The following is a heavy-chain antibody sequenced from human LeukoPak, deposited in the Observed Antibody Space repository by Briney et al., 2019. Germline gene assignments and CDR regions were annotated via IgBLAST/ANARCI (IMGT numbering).Heavy chain of an antibody. CDR3: ARDSSAGFGELLV. CDR2: IYYSGST. CDR1: GGSISSGGYY. Sequence: SETLSLTCTVSGGSISSGGYYWSWIRQPPGKGLEWIGYIYYSGSTFYNPSLKSRVTISLDTSKNQFSLNLSSVTAADTAVYYCARDSSAGFGELLVWGQGTLVTVSS. V-gene: IGHV4-30-4*08. D-gene: IGHD3-10*01. J-gene: IGHJ4*02.